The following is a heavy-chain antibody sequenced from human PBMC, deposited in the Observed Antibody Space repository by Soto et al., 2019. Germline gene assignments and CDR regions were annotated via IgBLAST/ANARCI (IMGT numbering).Heavy chain of an antibody. Sequence: QVQLVQSGAEVKKPGSSVKVSCKASGGTFSSYTISWVRQAPGQGLEWMGRIIPILGIANYAQKFQGRVTITADKPTSTAYMELSSLRSEDTAVYYCARVESQQLVLYYYGMDVWGQGTTVTVSS. CDR2: IIPILGIA. CDR3: ARVESQQLVLYYYGMDV. J-gene: IGHJ6*02. D-gene: IGHD6-13*01. CDR1: GGTFSSYT. V-gene: IGHV1-69*02.